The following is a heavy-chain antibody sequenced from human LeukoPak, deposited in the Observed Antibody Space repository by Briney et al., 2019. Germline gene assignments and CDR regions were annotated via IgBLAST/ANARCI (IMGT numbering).Heavy chain of an antibody. CDR2: MNPSSGVT. J-gene: IGHJ4*02. CDR3: ASRAASVTLGY. V-gene: IGHV1-2*06. D-gene: IGHD2-15*01. CDR1: GYTFSGYQ. Sequence: ASVKVSCKASGYTFSGYQVHWLRQAPGQGLEWMGRMNPSSGVTNYAQKFQGRVTMARDTSINTAYLDLSALKSDDTAVYYCASRAASVTLGYWGQGTLVTVSS.